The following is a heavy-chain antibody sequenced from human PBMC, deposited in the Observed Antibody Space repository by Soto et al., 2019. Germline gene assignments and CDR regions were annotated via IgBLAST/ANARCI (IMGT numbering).Heavy chain of an antibody. Sequence: EVQLVESGGGLVRPGRSLRLSCAASGFTFDDYAMHWVRQAPGKGLEWVSGISWNRDIIGYADSVKGRFTISRDNAENSLYLQMNSLRVEDTAFYYCAKGLPATVWYFDLWGRGTLVTVSS. CDR1: GFTFDDYA. V-gene: IGHV3-9*01. CDR3: AKGLPATVWYFDL. J-gene: IGHJ2*01. CDR2: ISWNRDII. D-gene: IGHD2-15*01.